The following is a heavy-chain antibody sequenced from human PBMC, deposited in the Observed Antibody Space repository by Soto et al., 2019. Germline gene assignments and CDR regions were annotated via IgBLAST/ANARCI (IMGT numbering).Heavy chain of an antibody. CDR1: GFTFSSYA. J-gene: IGHJ4*02. V-gene: IGHV3-15*01. CDR3: TTDDPINSY. CDR2: IKSKTDGGTR. Sequence: PGGSLRLSCAASGFTFSSYAMSWVRQAPGKGLEWVGRIKSKTDGGTRDYAAPVKGRFTISRDDSRNTLSLQMNSLKTEDTAVYYCTTDDPINSYWGQGTLVTVSS.